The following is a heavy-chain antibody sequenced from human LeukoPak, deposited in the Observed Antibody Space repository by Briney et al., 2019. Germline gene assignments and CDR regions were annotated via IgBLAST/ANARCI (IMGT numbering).Heavy chain of an antibody. Sequence: ASVTVSCKASGYTFTSYGISWVRQAPGQGLEWMGWISAYNGNTNYAQKLQGRVTMTTDTSTSTAYMELRSLRSDDTAVYYCARTSHSWIRKHWFDPWGQGTLVTVSS. V-gene: IGHV1-18*01. CDR1: GYTFTSYG. D-gene: IGHD5-18*01. CDR2: ISAYNGNT. CDR3: ARTSHSWIRKHWFDP. J-gene: IGHJ5*02.